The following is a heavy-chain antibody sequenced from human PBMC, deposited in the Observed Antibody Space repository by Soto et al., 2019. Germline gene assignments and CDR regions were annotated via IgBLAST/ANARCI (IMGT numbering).Heavy chain of an antibody. CDR2: FDPEDGET. V-gene: IGHV1-24*01. Sequence: ASVKVACKVSGYTLTELYMHWVRQAPGKGLEWMGGFDPEDGETIYAQKFQGRVTMTEATSTDTAYMELSSLRSEETAVYYCATLAVYWYFPLWGRGTLFSVPS. J-gene: IGHJ2*01. CDR1: GYTLTELY. CDR3: ATLAVYWYFPL.